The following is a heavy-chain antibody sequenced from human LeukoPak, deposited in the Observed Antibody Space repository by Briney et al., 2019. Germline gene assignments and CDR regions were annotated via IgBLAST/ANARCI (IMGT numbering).Heavy chain of an antibody. Sequence: ASVKVSCKASGYTFTGYYMHWVRQAPGQGLEWMGWINPNSGGTNYAQKFQGRVTMTRDTSISTAYMELSRLRSDDTAVYYCARDRCSSTSCYTWRSAFDIWGQGTMVTVSS. CDR2: INPNSGGT. D-gene: IGHD2-2*02. V-gene: IGHV1-2*02. J-gene: IGHJ3*02. CDR1: GYTFTGYY. CDR3: ARDRCSSTSCYTWRSAFDI.